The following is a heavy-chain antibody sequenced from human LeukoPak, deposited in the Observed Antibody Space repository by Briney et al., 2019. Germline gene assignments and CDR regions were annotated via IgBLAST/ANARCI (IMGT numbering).Heavy chain of an antibody. CDR1: GFTFSSYA. D-gene: IGHD6-19*01. CDR3: ARGGSGWYGTRFHY. J-gene: IGHJ4*02. Sequence: GGSLRLSCAASGFTFSSYAMHWVRQAPGKGLEWVAVISYDGSNKYYADSVKGRFTISRDNSKNTLYPQMNSLRAEDTAVYYCARGGSGWYGTRFHYWGQGTLVTVSS. V-gene: IGHV3-30*04. CDR2: ISYDGSNK.